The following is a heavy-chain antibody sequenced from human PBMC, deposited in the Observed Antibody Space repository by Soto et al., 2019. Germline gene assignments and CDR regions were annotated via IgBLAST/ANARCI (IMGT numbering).Heavy chain of an antibody. CDR1: GYTFTSYG. V-gene: IGHV1-18*01. CDR3: ARDEDHDYGDSDDAFDI. J-gene: IGHJ3*02. D-gene: IGHD4-17*01. Sequence: ASVKVSCKASGYTFTSYGISWVRQAPGQGLEWMGWISAYNGNTNYAQKLQGRVTMTTDTSTSTAYMELRSLRSDDTAVYYCARDEDHDYGDSDDAFDIWGQGTMVTV. CDR2: ISAYNGNT.